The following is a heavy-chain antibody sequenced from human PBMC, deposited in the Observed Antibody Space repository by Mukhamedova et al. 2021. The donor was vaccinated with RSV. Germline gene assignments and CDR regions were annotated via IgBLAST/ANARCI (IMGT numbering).Heavy chain of an antibody. J-gene: IGHJ6*01. CDR3: AKGGGGCRGVRGEEGGEELED. D-gene: IGHD2-15*01. V-gene: IGHV3-23*01. Sequence: YYADSVKGRFTISRDNSQNTLYLQMNSLREDDTAVYFCAKGGGGCRGVRGEEGGEELEDWGEGTKVTVSS.